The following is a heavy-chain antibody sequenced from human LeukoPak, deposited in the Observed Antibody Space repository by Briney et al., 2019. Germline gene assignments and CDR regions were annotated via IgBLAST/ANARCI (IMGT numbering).Heavy chain of an antibody. V-gene: IGHV3-30-3*01. CDR1: GFTFSSYA. CDR3: ARDALERGYFDY. Sequence: GGSLRLSCAASGFTFSSYAMHWVRQAPGKGLEWVAVILYDGSNKYYADSVKGRFTISRDNSKNTLYLQMNSLRAEDTAVYYCARDALERGYFDYWGQGTLVTVSS. D-gene: IGHD3-16*01. CDR2: ILYDGSNK. J-gene: IGHJ4*02.